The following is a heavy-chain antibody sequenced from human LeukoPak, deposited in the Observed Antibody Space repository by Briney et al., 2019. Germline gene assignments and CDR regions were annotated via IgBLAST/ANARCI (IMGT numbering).Heavy chain of an antibody. Sequence: PSETLSLTCTVSGYSISSGYYWGWIRQPPGKGLEWIGSIYHSGSTSYNPSLKSRVTMSVDTSKKQFSLRLSSVTAADAAVYYCARTPIYYFDNSGYYNWGQGTLVTVSS. J-gene: IGHJ4*02. V-gene: IGHV4-38-2*02. D-gene: IGHD3-22*01. CDR3: ARTPIYYFDNSGYYN. CDR2: IYHSGST. CDR1: GYSISSGYY.